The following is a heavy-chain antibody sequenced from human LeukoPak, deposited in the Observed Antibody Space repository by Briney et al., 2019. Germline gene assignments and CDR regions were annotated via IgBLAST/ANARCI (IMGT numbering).Heavy chain of an antibody. CDR2: INPNSGDT. CDR1: GYTFTTSY. Sequence: ASVKVSCKASGYTFTTSYIHWVRQAPGQGPEWMAWINPNSGDTYSAPHFQGRVTVTSDTSISAVSMELSWLRSDVTAVYYCATGVSTPFTFWGQGTPVTVSS. CDR3: ATGVSTPFTF. D-gene: IGHD5/OR15-5a*01. J-gene: IGHJ4*02. V-gene: IGHV1-2*02.